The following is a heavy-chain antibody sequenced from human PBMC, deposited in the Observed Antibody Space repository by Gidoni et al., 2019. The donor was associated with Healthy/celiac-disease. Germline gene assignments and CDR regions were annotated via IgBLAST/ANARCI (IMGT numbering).Heavy chain of an antibody. D-gene: IGHD4-17*01. CDR1: GFSLSTSGVG. V-gene: IGHV2-5*02. CDR3: AHSKMTTVPFDY. CDR2: IYWDDDK. J-gene: IGHJ4*02. Sequence: QITLKESGPTLVKPTQTLTLTCTFSGFSLSTSGVGVGWIRQPPGKALEWLALIYWDDDKRYSPSLKSRVNHTKETPKNQVVLTMTNMDPVDTATYYCAHSKMTTVPFDYWGQGTLVTVSS.